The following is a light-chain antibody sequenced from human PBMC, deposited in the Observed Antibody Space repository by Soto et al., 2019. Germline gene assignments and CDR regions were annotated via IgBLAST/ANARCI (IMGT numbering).Light chain of an antibody. CDR2: KAS. V-gene: IGKV1-5*03. CDR3: QQVTTFPRT. J-gene: IGKJ1*01. CDR1: QTISSW. Sequence: DIQMTQSPSTLSGSVGDRVTITCRASQTISSWLAWYQQKPGKAPKLLIYKASTLKSGVPSRFSGSGSGTEFTLTIKSLQPEDVATYYCQQVTTFPRTFGQGTKVDIK.